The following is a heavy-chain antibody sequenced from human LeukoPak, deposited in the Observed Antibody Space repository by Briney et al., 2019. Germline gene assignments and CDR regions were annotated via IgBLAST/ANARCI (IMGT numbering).Heavy chain of an antibody. CDR3: AKESSGGWYFDY. D-gene: IGHD6-19*01. V-gene: IGHV3-23*01. Sequence: PGGSLRLSCVASGFTFSTNVMIWVRQAPGKGLEWVSSIPSSGGSTYYADSVKGRFTISRDNSKSSLYLQMNSLRAEDTAVYYCAKESSGGWYFDYWGQGTLVTVSS. CDR1: GFTFSTNV. J-gene: IGHJ4*02. CDR2: IPSSGGST.